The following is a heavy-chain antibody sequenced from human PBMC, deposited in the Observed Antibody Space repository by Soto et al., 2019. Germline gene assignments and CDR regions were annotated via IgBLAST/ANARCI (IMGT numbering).Heavy chain of an antibody. V-gene: IGHV1-18*01. J-gene: IGHJ5*02. CDR1: GYTFTSYG. CDR3: ARDYDFWSGYYRDWFDP. CDR2: ISAYNGNT. D-gene: IGHD3-3*01. Sequence: ASVKVSCKASGYTFTSYGISWVRQAPGQGLEWMGWISAYNGNTNYAQKLQGRVTMTTGTSTSIAYMELRSLRSDDTAVYYCARDYDFWSGYYRDWFDPWGQGTLVTVSS.